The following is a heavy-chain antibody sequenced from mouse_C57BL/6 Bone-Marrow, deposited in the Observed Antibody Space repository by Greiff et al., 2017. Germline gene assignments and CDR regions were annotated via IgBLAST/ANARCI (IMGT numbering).Heavy chain of an antibody. CDR2: INPSTGGT. D-gene: IGHD2-2*01. CDR1: GYSFTGYY. J-gene: IGHJ3*01. V-gene: IGHV1-42*01. Sequence: EVQLQESGPELVKPGASVQISCKASGYSFTGYYMNWVKQSPEKSLEWIGEINPSTGGTTYNQKFKAKDTLTVDKSSSTAYMQRKSLTSEDSAVYYCARGLRRRLAYWGPWSLVTVAA. CDR3: ARGLRRRLAY.